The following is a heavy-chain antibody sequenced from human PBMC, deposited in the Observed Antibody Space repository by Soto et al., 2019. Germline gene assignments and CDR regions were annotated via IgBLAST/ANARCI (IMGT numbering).Heavy chain of an antibody. D-gene: IGHD5-12*01. CDR2: LYGSGRGI. J-gene: IGHJ4*02. Sequence: EVQLLESGGHFVHPGGSLRLSCAASGFTFSDYAMIWILQFPGKGLQWVSGLYGSGRGIHYAESVKGRFTISRDNSAYAVYLQMNNLRVEDSAIYYCAKDAVSRDGVWLAHVWGQGTVVTVSS. CDR1: GFTFSDYA. CDR3: AKDAVSRDGVWLAHV. V-gene: IGHV3-23*01.